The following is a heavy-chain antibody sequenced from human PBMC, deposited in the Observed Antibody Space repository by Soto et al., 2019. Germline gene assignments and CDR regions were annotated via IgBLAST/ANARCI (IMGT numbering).Heavy chain of an antibody. V-gene: IGHV5-10-1*01. Sequence: GESLKISCKGSGYSFTSYWISWVRQMPGKGLEWMGRIDPSDSYTNYSPSFQGHVTSSADKSISTAYLQWSSLKASDTAMYYCARPEYGSSWYGMDVWGQGTTVTVSS. CDR3: ARPEYGSSWYGMDV. CDR2: IDPSDSYT. CDR1: GYSFTSYW. J-gene: IGHJ6*02. D-gene: IGHD6-13*01.